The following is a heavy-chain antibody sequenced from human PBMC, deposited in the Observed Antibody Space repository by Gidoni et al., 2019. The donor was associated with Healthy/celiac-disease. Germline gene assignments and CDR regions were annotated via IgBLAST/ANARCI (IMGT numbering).Heavy chain of an antibody. Sequence: QLQLQESGPGLVKPSATLSLTCTVSGSSISSRSYYWGWIRQPPGKGLEWIGSIYYSGSTYYNPSLKSRVTISVDTSKNQFSLKLSSVTAADTAVYYCARLWEGIAAPWGQGTLVTVSS. CDR1: GSSISSRSYY. CDR3: ARLWEGIAAP. CDR2: IYYSGST. J-gene: IGHJ5*02. V-gene: IGHV4-39*01. D-gene: IGHD6-13*01.